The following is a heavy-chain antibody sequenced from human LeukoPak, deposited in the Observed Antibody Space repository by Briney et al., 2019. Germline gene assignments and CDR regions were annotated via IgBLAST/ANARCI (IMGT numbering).Heavy chain of an antibody. J-gene: IGHJ5*02. D-gene: IGHD3-3*01. Sequence: SETLSLTCTVSGGSIRSSYYYWGWIRQPPGKGLEWIGSIYDSGSTYYNPSLKSRVTISVDTSKNQFSLKLSSVTAADTAVYYCAREVWDYDSTYNWFDPWGQGTLVTVSS. V-gene: IGHV4-39*07. CDR1: GGSIRSSYYY. CDR3: AREVWDYDSTYNWFDP. CDR2: IYDSGST.